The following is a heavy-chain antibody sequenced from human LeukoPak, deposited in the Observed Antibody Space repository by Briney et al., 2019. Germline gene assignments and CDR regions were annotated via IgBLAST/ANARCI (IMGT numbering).Heavy chain of an antibody. J-gene: IGHJ4*02. Sequence: GGSLRLSCAASGFTFSSYAMSWVRQAPGKGLEWVSAISGSGGSTYYADSMKGRFTISRDNSKNTLYLQMNSLRAEDTAVYYCATLRGYSYGYFDYWGQGTLVTVSS. CDR1: GFTFSSYA. D-gene: IGHD5-18*01. V-gene: IGHV3-23*01. CDR3: ATLRGYSYGYFDY. CDR2: ISGSGGST.